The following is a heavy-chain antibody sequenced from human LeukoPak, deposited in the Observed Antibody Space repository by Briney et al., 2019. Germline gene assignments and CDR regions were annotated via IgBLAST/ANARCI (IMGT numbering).Heavy chain of an antibody. J-gene: IGHJ4*02. CDR3: ARDITMVRGALGY. V-gene: IGHV1-18*01. Sequence: GASVTVSCMASGYTFTSYGSSWVRQAPGQGREGVGGISAYNGNTNNAQKLQGRVTMTTDTSTSTAYMELRRLSSVTAADTAVYYCARDITMVRGALGYWGQGTLVTVSS. CDR1: GYTFTSYG. CDR2: ISAYNGNT. D-gene: IGHD3-10*01.